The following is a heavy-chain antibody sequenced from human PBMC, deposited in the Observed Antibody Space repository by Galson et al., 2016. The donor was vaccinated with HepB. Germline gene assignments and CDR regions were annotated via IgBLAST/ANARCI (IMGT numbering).Heavy chain of an antibody. CDR2: ISSKAFGGAA. CDR1: GFTFGDYA. Sequence: SLRLSCATSGFTFGDYAMSWFRQAPGKGLECVAAISSKAFGGAAEYAASVEGRFTISRDDSKSVAYLQMNSLKDEDTALYHCSRELGIGSSGWYSWGQGTLVTVSS. CDR3: SRELGIGSSGWYS. D-gene: IGHD6-19*01. V-gene: IGHV3-49*03. J-gene: IGHJ5*02.